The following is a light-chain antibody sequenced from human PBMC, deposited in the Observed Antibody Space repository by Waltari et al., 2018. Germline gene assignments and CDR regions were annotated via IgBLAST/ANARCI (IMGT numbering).Light chain of an antibody. Sequence: QLMLTQSPSASASLGASVKLTCTLSSGHSNYAIAWHQQQPEKGPRYLMKVKSDGSHIKGDGLPDRFSGSSSGAERYLTISSLQSEDESDYYCQTGGFGIWVFDGGTKLTVL. J-gene: IGLJ3*02. CDR2: VKSDGSH. CDR3: QTGGFGIWV. V-gene: IGLV4-69*01. CDR1: SGHSNYA.